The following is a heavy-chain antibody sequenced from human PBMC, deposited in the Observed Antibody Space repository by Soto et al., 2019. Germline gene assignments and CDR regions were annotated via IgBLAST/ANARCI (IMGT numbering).Heavy chain of an antibody. J-gene: IGHJ5*02. CDR1: GFTFSSYV. D-gene: IGHD3-22*01. CDR2: ISGSGGNT. Sequence: GGSLRLSCAASGFTFSSYVMSWVRQAPGKGLEWVSAISGSGGNTYYADSVKGRFTISRDNSKNTLFLQMNSLRAEDTALYFCAKEMGDYYDSSGSWFDPWGQGTLVTVSS. CDR3: AKEMGDYYDSSGSWFDP. V-gene: IGHV3-23*01.